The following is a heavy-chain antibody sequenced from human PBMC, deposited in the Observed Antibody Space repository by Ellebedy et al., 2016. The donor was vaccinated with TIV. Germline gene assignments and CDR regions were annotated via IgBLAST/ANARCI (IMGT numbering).Heavy chain of an antibody. Sequence: PGGSLRLSCAASGFTFRSYAMGWVRQAPGKGPEWISVISDSGGATYYAAPLKGRFTTSRDNSNDMVYLQINSLRPDDTAVYYCAKDSGLSGWYFDYWGQGTLVTVSS. D-gene: IGHD6-19*01. J-gene: IGHJ4*02. CDR1: GFTFRSYA. V-gene: IGHV3-23*01. CDR2: ISDSGGAT. CDR3: AKDSGLSGWYFDY.